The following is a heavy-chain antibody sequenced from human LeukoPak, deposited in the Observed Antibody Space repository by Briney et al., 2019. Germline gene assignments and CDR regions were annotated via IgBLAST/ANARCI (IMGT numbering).Heavy chain of an antibody. CDR2: ISSSGGST. Sequence: PGGSLRLSCAASGFTFSSHAMSWVRQAPGKGLEWVSGISSSGGSTYYADSVKGRFTISRDNSKNTLYLQMNSLRGEDTAVYYCAEGAAAMGDCWGQGILVTVS. D-gene: IGHD2-2*01. V-gene: IGHV3-23*01. J-gene: IGHJ4*02. CDR3: AEGAAAMGDC. CDR1: GFTFSSHA.